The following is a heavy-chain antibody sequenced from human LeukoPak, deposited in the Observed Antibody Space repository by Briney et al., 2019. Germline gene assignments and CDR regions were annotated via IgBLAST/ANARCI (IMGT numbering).Heavy chain of an antibody. CDR3: GMSGDRVPLQDDVFDV. V-gene: IGHV5-51*01. Sequence: GASLLISFKVSGYSFSSYCIGWVRQMPGKGLEWMGIIYPGDSGPTYSPSFQGQVTISVDKSINTAYLQWSSLQASDTAMYYCGMSGDRVPLQDDVFDVWGQGTMVTVST. J-gene: IGHJ3*01. D-gene: IGHD1-26*01. CDR1: GYSFSSYC. CDR2: IYPGDSGP.